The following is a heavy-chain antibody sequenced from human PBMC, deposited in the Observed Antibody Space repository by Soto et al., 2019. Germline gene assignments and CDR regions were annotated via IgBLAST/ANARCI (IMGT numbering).Heavy chain of an antibody. CDR2: IRSKANSYAT. CDR3: TRLLGYCSSTSCSTYYYYMDV. D-gene: IGHD2-2*01. CDR1: GFTFCGSA. V-gene: IGHV3-73*01. Sequence: GGSLRLSCAASGFTFCGSAMHWVRQASGKGLEWVGRIRSKANSYATAYAASVKGRFTISRDDSKNTAYLQMNSLKTEDTAVYYCTRLLGYCSSTSCSTYYYYMDVWGKGTTVTVSS. J-gene: IGHJ6*03.